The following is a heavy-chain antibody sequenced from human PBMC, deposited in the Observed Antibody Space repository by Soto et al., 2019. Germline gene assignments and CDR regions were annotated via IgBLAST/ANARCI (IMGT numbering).Heavy chain of an antibody. D-gene: IGHD1-26*01. V-gene: IGHV3-23*01. J-gene: IGHJ4*02. Sequence: GGSLRLSCAASGFTFSNSVISWVRQAPGKGLEWVSAISGSGISTYYAESVKGRVTVSRDNSKNTVYLLLNSLRAEDTAVYYCAKDRVGHYFWGQGDLVTVS. CDR3: AKDRVGHYF. CDR1: GFTFSNSV. CDR2: ISGSGIST.